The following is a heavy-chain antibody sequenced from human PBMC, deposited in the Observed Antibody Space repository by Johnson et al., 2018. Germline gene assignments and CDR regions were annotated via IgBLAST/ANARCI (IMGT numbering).Heavy chain of an antibody. CDR1: GFNFSDYP. CDR2: ISSDSTYL. J-gene: IGHJ6*02. CDR3: SRGTGGYYGMDV. D-gene: IGHD3-10*01. V-gene: IGHV3-21*01. Sequence: EVQLLESGGGLVKPGGSLRLSCAASGFNFSDYPMNWVRQAPGKGLEYLSSISSDSTYLFYAVSLKGRFTISRDNPRKSLFLQMDTLTGEDTGVYYCSRGTGGYYGMDVWGQGTTVTVSS.